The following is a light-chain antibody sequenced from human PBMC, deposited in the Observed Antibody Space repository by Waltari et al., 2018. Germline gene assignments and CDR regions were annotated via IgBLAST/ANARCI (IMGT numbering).Light chain of an antibody. CDR3: CSYAGSYTYV. CDR1: SSDVGGYNY. V-gene: IGLV2-11*01. Sequence: QSALTQPRSVSGSPGQSVTISCTGTSSDVGGYNYLPGYQQHPGKAPKLMIYDVSKRPSGVPDRFSGSKSGNTASLTISGLQAEDEADYYCCSYAGSYTYVFGTGTKVTVL. CDR2: DVS. J-gene: IGLJ1*01.